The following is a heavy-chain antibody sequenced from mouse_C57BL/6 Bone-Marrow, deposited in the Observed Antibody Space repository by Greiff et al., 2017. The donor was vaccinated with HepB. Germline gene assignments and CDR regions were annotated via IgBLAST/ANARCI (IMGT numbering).Heavy chain of an antibody. J-gene: IGHJ2*01. CDR3: ARGDYYGSTDY. CDR1: GFTFSSYA. D-gene: IGHD1-1*01. Sequence: EVKLMESGGGLVKPGGSLKLSCAASGFTFSSYAMSWVRQTPEKRLEWVATISDGGSYTYYPDNVKGRFTISRDNAKNNLYLQMSHLKSEDTAMYYCARGDYYGSTDYWGQGTTLTVSS. CDR2: ISDGGSYT. V-gene: IGHV5-4*03.